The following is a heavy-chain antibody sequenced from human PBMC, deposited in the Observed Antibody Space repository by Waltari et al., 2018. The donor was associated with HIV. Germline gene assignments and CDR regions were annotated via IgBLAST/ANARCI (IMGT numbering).Heavy chain of an antibody. CDR3: ARRTFNNYYDSSGYFDY. J-gene: IGHJ4*02. CDR2: IYYSGST. Sequence: QLQLQESGPGLVKPSETLSLTCTVSGGSISSSSYYWGWIRQPPGKGLEWIGSIYYSGSTYYNPSLKSRVTISVDTSKNQFSLKLSSVTAADTAVYYCARRTFNNYYDSSGYFDYWGQGTLVTVSS. V-gene: IGHV4-39*01. D-gene: IGHD3-22*01. CDR1: GGSISSSSYY.